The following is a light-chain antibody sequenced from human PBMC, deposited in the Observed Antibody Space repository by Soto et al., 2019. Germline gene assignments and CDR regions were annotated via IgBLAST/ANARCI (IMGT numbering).Light chain of an antibody. CDR2: AAS. CDR3: LQDHNIPLT. J-gene: IGKJ1*01. Sequence: AIQMTQSPSSLSASVGDRVTITCRASQGIRDDLGWYQLKAGKAPKLLIYAASTLQSGVPSRFSGSGSGTDFTLTISSPQPEDFATYYCLQDHNIPLTFGHGTTVEIK. CDR1: QGIRDD. V-gene: IGKV1-6*01.